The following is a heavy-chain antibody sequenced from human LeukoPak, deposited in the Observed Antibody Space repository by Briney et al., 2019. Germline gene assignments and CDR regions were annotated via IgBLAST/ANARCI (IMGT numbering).Heavy chain of an antibody. D-gene: IGHD3-3*01. CDR3: CQRAGLLFGVVSSAFDI. CDR1: GFTFSSYW. Sequence: PGGSLRLSCAASGFTFSSYWMHWVRQAPGKGLVWVSRINSDGSSTSYADSVKGRFTISRDNSKNTLYLQMNSLRAEDTAVYYCCQRAGLLFGVVSSAFDIWGQGTMVTVSS. V-gene: IGHV3-74*01. J-gene: IGHJ3*02. CDR2: INSDGSST.